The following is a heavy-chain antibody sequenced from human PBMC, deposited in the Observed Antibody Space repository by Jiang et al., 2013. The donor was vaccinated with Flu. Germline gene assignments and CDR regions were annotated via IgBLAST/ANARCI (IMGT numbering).Heavy chain of an antibody. Sequence: GSGLVKPSETLSLTCTVSGASMSDYYWSWVRQPPGKGLEWIGYIYYTGSTNSDPSLKSRVTMSIDTSKTQFSLKLTSVTAADTAMYYCGGYCGACDSRGYLGSWGQGTLVTVSS. CDR3: GGYCGACDSRGYLGS. V-gene: IGHV4-59*01. CDR1: GASMSDYY. CDR2: IYYTGST. J-gene: IGHJ4*02. D-gene: IGHD3-22*01.